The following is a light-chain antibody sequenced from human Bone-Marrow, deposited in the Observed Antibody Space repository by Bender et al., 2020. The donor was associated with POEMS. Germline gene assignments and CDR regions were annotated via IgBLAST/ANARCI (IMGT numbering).Light chain of an antibody. CDR2: DVT. Sequence: SALTQPASVSGSPGQSITISCTGASSDVGAYDYVSWFQHHPGKTPKVIISDVTNRPSGVSYRFSGSKSGNTASLTISGLQAEDEADYYCNSYTRSSTWVFGGGTKLTVL. CDR1: SSDVGAYDY. J-gene: IGLJ3*02. V-gene: IGLV2-14*03. CDR3: NSYTRSSTWV.